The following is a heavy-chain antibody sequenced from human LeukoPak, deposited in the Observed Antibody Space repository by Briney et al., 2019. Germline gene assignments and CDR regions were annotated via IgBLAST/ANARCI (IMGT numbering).Heavy chain of an antibody. D-gene: IGHD3-10*01. CDR3: AKGGGGVLLWFGEIDYFDY. V-gene: IGHV3-23*01. J-gene: IGHJ4*02. Sequence: GGSLRLSCAAPGFTFSSYAMSWVRQAPGKGLEWVSAISGSGGSTYYADSVKGRFTISRDNSKNTLYLQMNSLRAEDTAVYYCAKGGGGVLLWFGEIDYFDYWGQGTLVTVSS. CDR2: ISGSGGST. CDR1: GFTFSSYA.